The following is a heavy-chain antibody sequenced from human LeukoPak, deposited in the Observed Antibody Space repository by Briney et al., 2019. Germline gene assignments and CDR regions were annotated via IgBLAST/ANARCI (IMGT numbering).Heavy chain of an antibody. Sequence: SVKVSCTASGGTFSSYAISWVRQAPGQGLEWMGGIIPIFGTANYAQKFQGRVTITADESTSTAYMELSSLRSEDTAVYYCARGPHRGLMVYATWGQGTLVTVSS. CDR3: ARGPHRGLMVYAT. V-gene: IGHV1-69*13. D-gene: IGHD2-8*01. J-gene: IGHJ5*02. CDR2: IIPIFGTA. CDR1: GGTFSSYA.